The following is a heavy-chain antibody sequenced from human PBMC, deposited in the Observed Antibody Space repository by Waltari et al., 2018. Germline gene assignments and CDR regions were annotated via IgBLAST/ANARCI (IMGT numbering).Heavy chain of an antibody. CDR1: GGSFSGYY. V-gene: IGHV4-34*01. J-gene: IGHJ6*02. CDR3: ARYSSGYYYVRGYYYGMDV. D-gene: IGHD3-22*01. Sequence: QVQLQQWGAGLLKPSETLSLTCAVYGGSFSGYYWSWIRKPPGKGLEWIGEINHSGSTNYNPSLKSRVTISLDTSNNQFSLKLSSVTAADTAVYYCARYSSGYYYVRGYYYGMDVWGQGTTVTVSS. CDR2: INHSGST.